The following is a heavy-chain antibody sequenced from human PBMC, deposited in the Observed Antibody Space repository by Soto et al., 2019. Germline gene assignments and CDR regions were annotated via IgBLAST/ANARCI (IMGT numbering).Heavy chain of an antibody. Sequence: PGESLKISCKTSGYTFSGHWISWVRQVPGKGLQWMGNIDPSDSYINYNPAFRGHVTFSVDKSSSTAYLHWRSLGPSDTAIYYCARHGAAIWLGYWGKGTRV. CDR1: GYTFSGHW. CDR2: IDPSDSYI. V-gene: IGHV5-10-1*01. CDR3: ARHGAAIWLGY. J-gene: IGHJ4*02. D-gene: IGHD6-19*01.